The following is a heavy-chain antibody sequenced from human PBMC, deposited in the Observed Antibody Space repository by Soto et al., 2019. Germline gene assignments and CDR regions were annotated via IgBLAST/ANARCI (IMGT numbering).Heavy chain of an antibody. CDR1: GGSVSSSNFY. CDR3: ARRWSNSAYYY. V-gene: IGHV4-39*01. CDR2: IYYDGST. D-gene: IGHD3-22*01. Sequence: QLQLQESGPGLVKPSETLSLTYTVSGGSVSSSNFYWGWIRQPPGKGLEWIGSIYYDGSTYYNPSLKSRVTISVDTSKNQFSLKLSSVTAADTAVYYCARRWSNSAYYYWGQGTLVTVSS. J-gene: IGHJ4*02.